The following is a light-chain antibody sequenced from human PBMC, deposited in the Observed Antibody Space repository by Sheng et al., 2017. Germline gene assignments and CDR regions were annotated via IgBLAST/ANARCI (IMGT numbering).Light chain of an antibody. CDR2: GAS. CDR1: QNIDKY. V-gene: IGKV1-39*01. J-gene: IGKJ1*01. Sequence: DIQMTQSPSSLSAFVGDRVIITCRASQNIDKYLNWYRQRPGKAPELLIYGASKLQTEVPSRFGGSGSGTDFTLTISSLQGEDFATYYCQQTFTNPRTFGQGT. CDR3: QQTFTNPRT.